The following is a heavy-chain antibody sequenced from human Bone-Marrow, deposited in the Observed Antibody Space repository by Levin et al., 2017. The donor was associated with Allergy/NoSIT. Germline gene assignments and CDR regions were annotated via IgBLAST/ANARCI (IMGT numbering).Heavy chain of an antibody. CDR1: GGSISSSSYY. Sequence: SSETLSLTCTVSGGSISSSSYYWGWIRQPPGKGLEWIGSIYYSGSTYYNPSLKSRVTISVDTSKNQFSLKLSSVTAADTAVYYCARRRTGYSSSWTPNDAFDIWGQGTMVTVSS. CDR3: ARRRTGYSSSWTPNDAFDI. D-gene: IGHD6-13*01. V-gene: IGHV4-39*07. CDR2: IYYSGST. J-gene: IGHJ3*02.